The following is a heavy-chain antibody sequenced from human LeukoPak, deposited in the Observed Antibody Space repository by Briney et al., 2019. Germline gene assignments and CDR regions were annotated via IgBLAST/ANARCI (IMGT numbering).Heavy chain of an antibody. J-gene: IGHJ4*02. D-gene: IGHD1-26*01. Sequence: GGSLRLSCAASGFTFSNAWMNWVRQAPGKGLEWVSAISGSGGSTYYADSVKGRFTISRDNSKNTLYLQMNSLRAEDTAVYYCAKEGRWYSDYWGQGTLVTVSS. CDR3: AKEGRWYSDY. CDR1: GFTFSNAW. CDR2: ISGSGGST. V-gene: IGHV3-23*01.